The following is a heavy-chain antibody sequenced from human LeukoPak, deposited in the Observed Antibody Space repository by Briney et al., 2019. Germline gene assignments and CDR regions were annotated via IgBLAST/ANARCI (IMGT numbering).Heavy chain of an antibody. J-gene: IGHJ4*02. Sequence: SEPLSLTCTVSGGPIGLLRFTAFDWGWVRPPPGRGLEWIGGINYSGSTYYNPSLRTRVTISVGTSQNHFSLKLSSVTAADTAVYYCLRFGSANYYNSFDYWGQGTLVTVSS. CDR1: GGPIGLLRFTAFD. V-gene: IGHV4-39*02. CDR3: LRFGSANYYNSFDY. D-gene: IGHD3-10*01. CDR2: INYSGST.